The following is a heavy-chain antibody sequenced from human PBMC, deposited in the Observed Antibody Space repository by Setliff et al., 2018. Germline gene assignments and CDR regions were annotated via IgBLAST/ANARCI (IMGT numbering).Heavy chain of an antibody. CDR1: GASIRQTSYF. CDR3: TRFYYTSRALYFDI. D-gene: IGHD3-3*01. J-gene: IGHJ4*02. CDR2: IYITGNP. V-gene: IGHV4-61*09. Sequence: PSETLSLTCAVSGASIRQTSYFWTWVRQPAGKGLEWIGHIYITGNPNVNPSLKSRVAMSLDNSGNQFSLNLQSVTAADTAVYYCTRFYYTSRALYFDIWGQGHPVTVSS.